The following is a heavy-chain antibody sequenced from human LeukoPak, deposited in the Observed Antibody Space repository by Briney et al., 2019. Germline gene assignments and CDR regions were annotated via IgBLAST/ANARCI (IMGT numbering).Heavy chain of an antibody. CDR2: INSEGRKT. J-gene: IGHJ4*02. Sequence: GWSLRLSCAASGFIFSFHWRSWVRQAPGRGLEGVAKINSEGRKTFYVDSVKGRFTISRDKAKNSVHLQLNRLKADDTALSYCVTEEYFRCHFWSQGTRVTVSS. V-gene: IGHV3-7*01. D-gene: IGHD2/OR15-2a*01. CDR3: VTEEYFRCHF. CDR1: GFIFSFHW.